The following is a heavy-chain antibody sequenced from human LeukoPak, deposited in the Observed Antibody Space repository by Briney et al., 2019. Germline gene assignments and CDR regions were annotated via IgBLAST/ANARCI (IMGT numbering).Heavy chain of an antibody. CDR3: ARETDPCGGDCSTFDY. Sequence: SETLSLTCTVSGGSISSSDYYWGWIRQPPGKGLEWIASIYYSGTTHYNPSHQSRVTMSVDTSKNQFSLKLSSVTAADTAVYYCARETDPCGGDCSTFDYWGQGTLVTVSS. J-gene: IGHJ4*02. V-gene: IGHV4-39*02. D-gene: IGHD2-21*01. CDR2: IYYSGTT. CDR1: GGSISSSDYY.